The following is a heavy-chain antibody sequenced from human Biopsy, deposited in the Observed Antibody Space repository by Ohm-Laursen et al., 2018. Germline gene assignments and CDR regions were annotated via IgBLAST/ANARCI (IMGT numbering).Heavy chain of an antibody. Sequence: SRRLSCTASGFTFSDYYMSWIRQAPGKGLEWLSYISGSGTTIFYADSVKGRFTVSRDNAKNSLYLQMNSLTVEDTAVYYCARDGAGSYHDYWGQGTLVTVSS. D-gene: IGHD3-10*01. V-gene: IGHV3-11*01. CDR1: GFTFSDYY. J-gene: IGHJ4*02. CDR2: ISGSGTTI. CDR3: ARDGAGSYHDY.